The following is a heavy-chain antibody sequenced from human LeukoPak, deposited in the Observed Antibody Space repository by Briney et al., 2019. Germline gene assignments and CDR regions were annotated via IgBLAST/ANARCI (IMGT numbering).Heavy chain of an antibody. J-gene: IGHJ6*03. CDR3: AREGIRDIVATRFYYYYYMDV. D-gene: IGHD5-12*01. CDR2: IIPIFGTA. CDR1: GGTFSSYA. Sequence: GASVKVSCKASGGTFSSYAISWVRQAPGQGLEWMGGIIPIFGTANYAQKFQGRVTITTDESTSTAYMELSSLRSEDTAVYYCAREGIRDIVATRFYYYYYMDVWGKGTTVTVSS. V-gene: IGHV1-69*05.